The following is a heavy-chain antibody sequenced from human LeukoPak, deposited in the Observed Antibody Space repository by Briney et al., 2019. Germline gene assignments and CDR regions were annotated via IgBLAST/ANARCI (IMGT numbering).Heavy chain of an antibody. J-gene: IGHJ5*02. CDR2: IKPDGSEK. V-gene: IGHV3-7*01. D-gene: IGHD3-10*01. Sequence: GGSLRLSCAASGFTFTTYWMGWVRQAPGKGLEWVASIKPDGSEKYYVDSVKGRFTISRDSAENTVYLQMESLKGEDTVFYYCARPLLYYYGSETYFWFDLWGQGTLVTVSS. CDR3: ARPLLYYYGSETYFWFDL. CDR1: GFTFTTYW.